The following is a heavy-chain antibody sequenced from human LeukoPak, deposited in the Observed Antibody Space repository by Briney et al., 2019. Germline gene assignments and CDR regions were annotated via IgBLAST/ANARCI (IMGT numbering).Heavy chain of an antibody. CDR1: GASISGGTYY. CDR3: ARRGGSGRAFDY. D-gene: IGHD1-26*01. V-gene: IGHV4-39*01. Sequence: SETPSLTRSVSGASISGGTYYWGWIRQPPGKGLEWIGSIYYTGSTYDNPSLKSRVTISVDTSKNQFSLKLGSVTAADTAVYYCARRGGSGRAFDYWGQGTLVTVSS. J-gene: IGHJ4*02. CDR2: IYYTGST.